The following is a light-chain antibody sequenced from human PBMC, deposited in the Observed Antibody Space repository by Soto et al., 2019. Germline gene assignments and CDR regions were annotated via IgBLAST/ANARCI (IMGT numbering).Light chain of an antibody. CDR1: QSVSSS. Sequence: EIVLTQSPATLSLSPGERATLSCRASQSVSSSLAWYQQKPGQAPSLLIYEASNRVTGIPARFSGSGSGTDFTLTISSLEPEDFAVYHCQQRSNWPLTFGGGTKVEIK. V-gene: IGKV3-11*01. J-gene: IGKJ4*01. CDR3: QQRSNWPLT. CDR2: EAS.